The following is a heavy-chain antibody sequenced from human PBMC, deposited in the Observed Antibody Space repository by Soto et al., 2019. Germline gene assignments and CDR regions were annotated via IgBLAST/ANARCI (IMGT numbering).Heavy chain of an antibody. CDR1: GYNFPNSW. CDR3: ARQTGRLTAPDY. CDR2: IHPDDSDT. J-gene: IGHJ4*02. D-gene: IGHD3-10*01. V-gene: IGHV5-51*01. Sequence: EVQLVQSGAEMKQPGESLKISCQGSGYNFPNSWVAWVRQMPGKGLEWMGIIHPDDSDTRYSPSFQGQVIISADKSTSTASLQWSSLKASDTAMYYCARQTGRLTAPDYWGQGTLVTVSS.